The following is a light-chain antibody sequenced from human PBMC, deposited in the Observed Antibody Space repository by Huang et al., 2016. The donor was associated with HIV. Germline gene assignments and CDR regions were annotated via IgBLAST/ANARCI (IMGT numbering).Light chain of an antibody. Sequence: DIQMTQSPSSLSASVGDRVTISCRASQGIANHLAWYQQRPGKAPKLLIYAASALQSVVPTRCSGSGSRRECALTNSSLQPGDVATYFCQEDNSARRTFGPGTKVEIK. CDR1: QGIANH. CDR3: QEDNSARRT. CDR2: AAS. J-gene: IGKJ3*01. V-gene: IGKV1-27*01.